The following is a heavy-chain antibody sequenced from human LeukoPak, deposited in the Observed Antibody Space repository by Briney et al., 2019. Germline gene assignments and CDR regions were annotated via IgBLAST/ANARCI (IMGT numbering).Heavy chain of an antibody. CDR1: AYTFTVYY. D-gene: IGHD3-22*01. Sequence: ASVTLSFTSSAYTFTVYYMHWVRQAPGQGIERMGWINPNSGGTNYAQTFQGRVTITSDTSISTAYMELSRLRSDDTAVYYCARERSNYYDSSSYCDAFDIWGQGTMVTVSS. V-gene: IGHV1-2*02. J-gene: IGHJ3*02. CDR2: INPNSGGT. CDR3: ARERSNYYDSSSYCDAFDI.